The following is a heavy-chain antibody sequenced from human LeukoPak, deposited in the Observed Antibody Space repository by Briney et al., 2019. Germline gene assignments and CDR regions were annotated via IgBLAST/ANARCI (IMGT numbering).Heavy chain of an antibody. CDR2: ISYDGSNK. D-gene: IGHD3-16*02. V-gene: IGHV3-30-3*01. CDR3: ARDIPRLGELSPDY. Sequence: GGSLRLSCAASGFTFSSYAMHWVRQAPGKGLEWVAVISYDGSNKYYADSVKGRFTISRDNSKNTLYLQMNSLRAEDTAVYYCARDIPRLGELSPDYWGQGTLVTVPS. CDR1: GFTFSSYA. J-gene: IGHJ4*02.